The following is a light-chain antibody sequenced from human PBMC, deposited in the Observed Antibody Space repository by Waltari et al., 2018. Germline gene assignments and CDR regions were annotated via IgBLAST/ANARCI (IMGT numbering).Light chain of an antibody. CDR2: NVS. CDR3: MHSVQWPWT. Sequence: VMTQSPLSLPATLGQPASISCRPSQGLVYSDGTTYLNWFQQRPGQAPRLLIYNVSNRDSGVPDRFSGSGSGTDFTLKISRVEAEDVGVYYCMHSVQWPWTVGQGTKVEVK. J-gene: IGKJ1*01. CDR1: QGLVYSDGTTY. V-gene: IGKV2-30*01.